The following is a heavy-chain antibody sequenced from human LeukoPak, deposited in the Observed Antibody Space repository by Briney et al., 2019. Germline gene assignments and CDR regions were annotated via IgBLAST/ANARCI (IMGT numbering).Heavy chain of an antibody. D-gene: IGHD2-15*01. CDR1: GGSISSGDYY. CDR3: ARVLGYCSGGSCSGWFDP. CDR2: IYYSGST. V-gene: IGHV4-30-4*01. J-gene: IGHJ5*02. Sequence: NSSQTLSLTCTVSGGSISSGDYYWSWIRQPPGKGLEWIGYIYYSGSTYYNPSLKSRVTISVDTSKNQFSLKLSSVTAADTAVYYCARVLGYCSGGSCSGWFDPWGQGTLVTVSS.